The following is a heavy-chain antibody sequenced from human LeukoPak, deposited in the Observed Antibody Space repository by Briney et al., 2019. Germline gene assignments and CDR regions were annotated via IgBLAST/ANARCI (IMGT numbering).Heavy chain of an antibody. D-gene: IGHD3-22*01. J-gene: IGHJ4*02. CDR2: ISGSGGHT. CDR1: GFTFSSYG. CDR3: AKHKSNYYDSGAYYYFDY. V-gene: IGHV3-23*01. Sequence: GGSLRLSCAASGFTFSSYGMHWVRQAPGKGLEWVSGISGSGGHTFYADSVRGRFTISRDNSKNTLDLQMSSLRAEDTAVYYCAKHKSNYYDSGAYYYFDYWGQGTLVTVSS.